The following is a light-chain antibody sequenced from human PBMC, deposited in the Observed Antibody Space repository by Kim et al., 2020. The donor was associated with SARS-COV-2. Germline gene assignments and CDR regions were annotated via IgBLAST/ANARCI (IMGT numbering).Light chain of an antibody. CDR1: QSVGSS. V-gene: IGKV3-15*01. CDR2: DAS. J-gene: IGKJ2*01. Sequence: EILMTQSPATLSVSPGERATLSCRASQSVGSSLAWYQQRPGQAPRLLIYDASTRATGIPARFSGSGSGTEFTLTISSLQSEDFALYYCQQYDNWPPMYTFGQGTKLEI. CDR3: QQYDNWPPMYT.